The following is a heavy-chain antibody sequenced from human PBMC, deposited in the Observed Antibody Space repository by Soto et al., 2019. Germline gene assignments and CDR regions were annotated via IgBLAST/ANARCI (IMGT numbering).Heavy chain of an antibody. V-gene: IGHV1-3*01. CDR2: INAGNGNT. CDR3: ARVRVYCSGGSCYQPGGRWFDP. J-gene: IGHJ5*02. Sequence: ASVKVSCKASGYTFTSYAMHWVRQAPGQRLEWMGWINAGNGNTKYSQKFQGRVTITRDTSASTAYMELSSLRSEDTAVYYCARVRVYCSGGSCYQPGGRWFDPWGQGTLVTVSS. D-gene: IGHD2-15*01. CDR1: GYTFTSYA.